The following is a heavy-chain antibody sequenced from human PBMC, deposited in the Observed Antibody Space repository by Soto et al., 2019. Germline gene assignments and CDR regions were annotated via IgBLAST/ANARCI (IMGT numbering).Heavy chain of an antibody. D-gene: IGHD2-2*02. CDR2: ISSSGNFI. CDR1: GFTLRSHT. V-gene: IGHV3-21*01. J-gene: IGHJ6*02. Sequence: GGSLRLSCTASGFTLRSHTMNWVRQAPGRGLEWVSSISSSGNFIYYADSVKGRFTISRDNSKNTLYLQMNSLRAEDTAVYYCAKDWGYCSSTSCYRQSYYGMDVWGQGTTVTVSS. CDR3: AKDWGYCSSTSCYRQSYYGMDV.